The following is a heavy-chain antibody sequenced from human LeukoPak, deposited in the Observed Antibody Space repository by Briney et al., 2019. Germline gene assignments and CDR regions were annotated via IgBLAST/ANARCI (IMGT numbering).Heavy chain of an antibody. CDR2: IYYSGST. D-gene: IGHD3-10*01. CDR1: AGSISSGDYY. J-gene: IGHJ5*02. V-gene: IGHV4-30-4*08. CDR3: ARGLVRGADWFDP. Sequence: SQTLSLTCTVSAGSISSGDYYWSWIRQPPGKGLDWIAYIYYSGSTYYNPSLKSRVTISVDTSKNQFSLKLSSVTAADTAVYYCARGLVRGADWFDPWGQGTLVTVSS.